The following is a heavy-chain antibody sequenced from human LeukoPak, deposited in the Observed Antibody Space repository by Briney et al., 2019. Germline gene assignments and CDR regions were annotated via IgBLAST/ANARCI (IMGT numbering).Heavy chain of an antibody. D-gene: IGHD6-19*01. CDR3: ARGLQWLVSDAFDI. J-gene: IGHJ3*02. CDR1: GFTFSSYW. V-gene: IGHV3-7*01. CDR2: VKQDGSEK. Sequence: GGSLRLSCAASGFTFSSYWMSWVRQAPGKGLEWVANVKQDGSEKYYVDSVKGRFTISRDNAKNSLYLQMNSLRAEDTAVYYCARGLQWLVSDAFDIWGQGTMVTVSS.